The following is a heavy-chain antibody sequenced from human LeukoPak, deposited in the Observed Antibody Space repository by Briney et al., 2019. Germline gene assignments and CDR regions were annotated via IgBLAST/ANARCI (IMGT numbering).Heavy chain of an antibody. CDR2: INHSGST. Sequence: SETLSLTCAVYGGSFSGYSWSWIRQPPGKGLEWIGEINHSGSTNYNPSLKSRVTISVDTSKNQFSLKLSAVTAADTAVYYGARGRRGWYHFDYWGQGTLVTVSS. V-gene: IGHV4-34*01. CDR1: GGSFSGYS. J-gene: IGHJ4*02. CDR3: ARGRRGWYHFDY. D-gene: IGHD6-19*01.